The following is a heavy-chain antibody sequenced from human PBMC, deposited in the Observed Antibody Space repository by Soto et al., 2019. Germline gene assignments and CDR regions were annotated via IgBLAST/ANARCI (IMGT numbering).Heavy chain of an antibody. D-gene: IGHD3-16*01. CDR3: ARVGHHRWFDP. CDR2: ISAYNGNT. CDR1: GYTFTSYG. V-gene: IGHV1-18*01. Sequence: EASVKVYCKASGYTFTSYGISWVRQAPGQGPEWMGWISAYNGNTNYAQKLQGRVTMTTDTSTSTAYMELRSLRSDDTAVYYCARVGHHRWFDPWGQGTLVTVSS. J-gene: IGHJ5*02.